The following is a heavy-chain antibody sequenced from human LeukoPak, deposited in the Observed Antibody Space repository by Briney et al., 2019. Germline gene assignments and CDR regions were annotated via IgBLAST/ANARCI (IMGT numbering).Heavy chain of an antibody. Sequence: SVKVSCKASGYTFTSYGISWVRQAPGQGLEWMGRIIPILGIANYAQKFQGRVTITADKSTSTAYMELSSLRSEDTAVYYCARERLAVAGTTWWFDPWGQGTLVTVSS. J-gene: IGHJ5*02. V-gene: IGHV1-69*04. CDR3: ARERLAVAGTTWWFDP. D-gene: IGHD6-19*01. CDR1: GYTFTSYG. CDR2: IIPILGIA.